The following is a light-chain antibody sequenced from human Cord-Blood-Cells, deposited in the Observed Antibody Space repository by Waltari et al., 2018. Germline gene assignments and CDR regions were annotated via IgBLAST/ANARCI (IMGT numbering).Light chain of an antibody. CDR2: YKSDPDK. V-gene: IGLV5-45*02. CDR3: MIWHSSAWV. J-gene: IGLJ3*02. CDR1: SGLNVGPYR. Sequence: QAVLTQPSSLSASPGASASPTCTLRSGLNVGPYRIYWYQQKPGSPPQYLLRYKSDPDKQQGSGVPGRFSGSKDASANAGILLISGLQSEDEADYYCMIWHSSAWVFGGGTKLTVL.